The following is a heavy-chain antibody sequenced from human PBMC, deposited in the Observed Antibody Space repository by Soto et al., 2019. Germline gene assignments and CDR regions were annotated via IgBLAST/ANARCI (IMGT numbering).Heavy chain of an antibody. V-gene: IGHV3-30*18. Sequence: QVQLVESGGGVVQPGRSLRLSCAASGFTFSSYGMHWVRQAPGKGLEWVAVISYDGSNKYYADSVKGRFTISRDNSKNTLYLQMNSLRAEDTAVYYCAKDDTGERGTVSTPVDYWGQGTLVTVSS. D-gene: IGHD4-17*01. CDR2: ISYDGSNK. CDR3: AKDDTGERGTVSTPVDY. J-gene: IGHJ4*02. CDR1: GFTFSSYG.